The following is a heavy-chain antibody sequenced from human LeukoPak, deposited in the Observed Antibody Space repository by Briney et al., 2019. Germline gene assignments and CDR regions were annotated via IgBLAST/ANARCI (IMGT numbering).Heavy chain of an antibody. CDR1: GFTFSTYE. D-gene: IGHD3-10*01. CDR2: ISSSGSTI. J-gene: IGHJ4*02. V-gene: IGHV3-48*03. Sequence: PGGSLRLSCAASGFTFSTYEMNWVRQAPGQGLEWVSYISSSGSTIYYADSVKGRFTISRDNAKNSLYLQMNSQRVEDTAVYYCARRGLYFDYWGQGTLVTVSS. CDR3: ARRGLYFDY.